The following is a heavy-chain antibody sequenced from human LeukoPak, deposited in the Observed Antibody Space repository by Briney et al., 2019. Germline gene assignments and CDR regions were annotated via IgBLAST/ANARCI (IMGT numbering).Heavy chain of an antibody. CDR1: GYSISSGYY. D-gene: IGHD3-3*01. CDR2: IYHSGST. CDR3: ARLNDFWEDY. Sequence: PSETLSLTCAVSGYSISSGYYWGWIRQPPGKGLEWIGSIYHSGSTYYNPSLKSRVTISVDTSKNQFSLKLSSVAAADTAVYYCARLNDFWEDYWSQGTLVTVSS. J-gene: IGHJ4*02. V-gene: IGHV4-38-2*01.